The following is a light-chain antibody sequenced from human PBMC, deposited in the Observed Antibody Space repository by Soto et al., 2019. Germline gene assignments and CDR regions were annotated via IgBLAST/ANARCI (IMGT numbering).Light chain of an antibody. CDR3: QQYHSYLWT. CDR2: KAS. V-gene: IGKV1-5*03. J-gene: IGKJ1*01. Sequence: DIQMTQSPSILSASVGDRVTITCRASQSIGSWLAWYQQKPGKAPNLLIYKASSLESGVPPRFSGSGSGTEFTLTISSLQPDDFATYYCQQYHSYLWTFGQGTKVDIK. CDR1: QSIGSW.